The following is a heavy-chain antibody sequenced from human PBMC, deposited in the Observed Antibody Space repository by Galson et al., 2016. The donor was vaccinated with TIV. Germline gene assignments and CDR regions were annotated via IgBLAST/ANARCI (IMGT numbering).Heavy chain of an antibody. D-gene: IGHD3-3*01. CDR3: TDMTGDYDFWTGYWFEN. V-gene: IGHV3-15*01. CDR2: IRSHFDGGTI. J-gene: IGHJ4*02. CDR1: GLIFSNAW. Sequence: SLRLSCAASGLIFSNAWMAWVRQEPGKGLEWVGRIRSHFDGGTIDYAASVKGRFIISRDDSKNTLYLQMNSLKTEDTAVYFCTDMTGDYDFWTGYWFENWGQGTLVTVSS.